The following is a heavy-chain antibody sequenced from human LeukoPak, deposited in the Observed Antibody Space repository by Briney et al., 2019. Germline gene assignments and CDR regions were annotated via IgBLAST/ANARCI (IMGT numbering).Heavy chain of an antibody. J-gene: IGHJ3*02. CDR2: IKHDGSEK. CDR3: ARSRGHYYYDTSGPDAFDI. CDR1: GFTFSNYA. D-gene: IGHD3-22*01. Sequence: GGSLRLSCAASGFTFSNYAMTWVRQAPGKGLEWVANIKHDGSEKYYVDSLKGRFTISRDNAKNSLDLQMNSLRGDDTAVYYCARSRGHYYYDTSGPDAFDIWGQGTMVIVSS. V-gene: IGHV3-7*01.